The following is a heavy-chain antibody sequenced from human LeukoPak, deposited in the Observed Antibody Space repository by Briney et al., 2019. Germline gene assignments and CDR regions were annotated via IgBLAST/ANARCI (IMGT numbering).Heavy chain of an antibody. CDR2: ISYDGSNK. CDR1: GFTFSSYG. D-gene: IGHD6-6*01. CDR3: ARGSPAARPRTGFDY. V-gene: IGHV3-30*19. J-gene: IGHJ4*02. Sequence: GGSLRLSCAASGFTFSSYGMHWVRQAPGKGLEWVAVISYDGSNKYYADSVKGRFTISRDNSKNTLYLQMNSLRAEDTAVYYCARGSPAARPRTGFDYWGQGTLVTVSS.